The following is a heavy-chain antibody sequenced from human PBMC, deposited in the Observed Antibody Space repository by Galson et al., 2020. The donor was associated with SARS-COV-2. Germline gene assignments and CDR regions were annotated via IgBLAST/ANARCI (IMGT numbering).Heavy chain of an antibody. CDR2: IIPILGIA. Sequence: SVKVSCKASGGTFSSYAISWVRQAPGQGLEWMGGIIPILGIANYAQKFQGRVTITADKSTSTAYMELSSLRSEDTAVYYCARGRQQLVLFPIPKYYYYYMDVWGKGTTVTVSS. V-gene: IGHV1-69*10. D-gene: IGHD6-13*01. CDR3: ARGRQQLVLFPIPKYYYYYMDV. J-gene: IGHJ6*03. CDR1: GGTFSSYA.